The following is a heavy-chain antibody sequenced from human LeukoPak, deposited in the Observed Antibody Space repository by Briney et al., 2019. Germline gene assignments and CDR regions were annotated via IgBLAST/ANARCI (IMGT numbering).Heavy chain of an antibody. Sequence: TSETLSLTCTVSGGSVNSFYYYWTWIRQPPGKGLEWIGYIYYTGSTNYNPSLESRVTILIDTSKRQFSLKLSSVTAADTAVYYCARDNYYDSSGYYYDYWGQGTLVTVSS. CDR2: IYYTGST. CDR3: ARDNYYDSSGYYYDY. D-gene: IGHD3-22*01. J-gene: IGHJ4*02. CDR1: GGSVNSFYYY. V-gene: IGHV4-61*01.